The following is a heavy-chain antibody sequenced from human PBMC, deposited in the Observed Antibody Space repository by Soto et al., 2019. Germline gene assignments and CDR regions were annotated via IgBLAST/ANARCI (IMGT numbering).Heavy chain of an antibody. Sequence: SETLSLTCTVSGGSISSYYWSWIRQPPGKGLEWIGYIYYSGSTNYNPSLKSRVTISVDTSKNQFSLKLSSVTAADTAVYYCATTKVRYGDYVPYFDYWGQGTLVTAPQ. CDR3: ATTKVRYGDYVPYFDY. CDR1: GGSISSYY. V-gene: IGHV4-59*08. CDR2: IYYSGST. J-gene: IGHJ4*02. D-gene: IGHD4-17*01.